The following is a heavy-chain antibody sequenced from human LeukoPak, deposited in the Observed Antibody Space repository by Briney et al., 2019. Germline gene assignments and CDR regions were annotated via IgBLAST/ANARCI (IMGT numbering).Heavy chain of an antibody. CDR3: ATQARIVGATGYFDC. J-gene: IGHJ4*02. CDR1: GGSISSSSYY. CDR2: IYYSGST. Sequence: SETLSLTCTVSGGSISSSSYYWGWIRQPPGKGLEWIGSIYYSGSTYYNPSLKSRVTISVDTSKNQFSLKLSSVTAADTAVYYCATQARIVGATGYFDCWGQGTLVTVSS. V-gene: IGHV4-39*01. D-gene: IGHD1-26*01.